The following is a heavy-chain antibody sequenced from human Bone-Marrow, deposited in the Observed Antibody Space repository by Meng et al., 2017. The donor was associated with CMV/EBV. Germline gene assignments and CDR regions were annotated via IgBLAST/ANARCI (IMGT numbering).Heavy chain of an antibody. CDR3: ARRYCSSTSCYRGYIDY. D-gene: IGHD2-2*01. CDR2: ISYDGSNK. CDR1: FPFSSFA. Sequence: FPFSSFAIHRALQAPGKGLEWVAVISYDGSNKYYADSVKGRFTISRDNSKNTLYLQMNSLRAEDTAVYYCARRYCSSTSCYRGYIDYWGQGTLVTVSS. J-gene: IGHJ4*02. V-gene: IGHV3-30*04.